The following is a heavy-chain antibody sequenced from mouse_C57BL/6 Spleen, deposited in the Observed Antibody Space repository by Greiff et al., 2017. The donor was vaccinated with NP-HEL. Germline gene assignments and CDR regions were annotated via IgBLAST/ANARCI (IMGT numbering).Heavy chain of an antibody. CDR3: ARSKYYGSFPFDY. Sequence: VKLQQPGAELVRPGSSVKLSCKASGYTFTSYWMHWVKQRPIHGLEWIGNIDPSDSETHYNQKFKDKATLTVDKSSSTAYMQLSSLTSEDSAVYYCARSKYYGSFPFDYWGQGTTLTVSS. V-gene: IGHV1-52*01. CDR2: IDPSDSET. J-gene: IGHJ2*01. CDR1: GYTFTSYW. D-gene: IGHD1-1*01.